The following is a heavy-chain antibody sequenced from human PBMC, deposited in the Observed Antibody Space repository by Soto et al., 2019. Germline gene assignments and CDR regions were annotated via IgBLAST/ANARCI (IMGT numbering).Heavy chain of an antibody. CDR1: GYTFTSYG. D-gene: IGHD7-27*01. J-gene: IGHJ4*02. V-gene: IGHV1-18*01. Sequence: GASVKVSCKASGYTFTSYGISWVRQAPGQGLEWMGWISAYNGNTNYAQKLQGRVTMTTDTSTSTAYMELRSLRSDDTAVYYCARDFLTVNWGYFDYWGQGTLVTVSS. CDR2: ISAYNGNT. CDR3: ARDFLTVNWGYFDY.